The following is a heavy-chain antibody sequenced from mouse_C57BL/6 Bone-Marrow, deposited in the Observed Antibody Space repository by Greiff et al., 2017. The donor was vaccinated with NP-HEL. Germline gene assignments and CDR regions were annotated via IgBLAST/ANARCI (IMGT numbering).Heavy chain of an antibody. V-gene: IGHV1-72*01. CDR1: GYTFTSYW. CDR3: ARGYYGSSFGYFDV. CDR2: IDPNSGGT. Sequence: QVQLKESGAELVKPGASVKLSCKASGYTFTSYWMHWVKQRPGRGLEWIGRIDPNSGGTKYNEKFKSKATLTVDKPSSTAYMQLSSLTSEDSAVYYCARGYYGSSFGYFDVWGTGTTVTVSS. D-gene: IGHD1-1*01. J-gene: IGHJ1*03.